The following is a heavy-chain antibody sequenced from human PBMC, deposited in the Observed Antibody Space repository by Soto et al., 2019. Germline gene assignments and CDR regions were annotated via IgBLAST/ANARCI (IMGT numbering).Heavy chain of an antibody. Sequence: QVQLVQSGAEVKKPGASVKVSCKASGYTFTSYGISWVRQAPGQGLEWMGWISAYNGNTNYAQKLQGRVTMTTDTTTTTAHFELMSLRSDDRAEYYCARDLGKVNRAAIYGIDAWGQGTPVTVSS. CDR1: GYTFTSYG. CDR3: ARDLGKVNRAAIYGIDA. CDR2: ISAYNGNT. J-gene: IGHJ6*02. D-gene: IGHD6-25*01. V-gene: IGHV1-18*01.